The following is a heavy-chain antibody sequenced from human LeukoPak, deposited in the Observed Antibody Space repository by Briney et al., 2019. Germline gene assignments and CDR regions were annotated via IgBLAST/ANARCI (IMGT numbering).Heavy chain of an antibody. CDR2: MNPISGNT. D-gene: IGHD5-24*01. CDR1: GYTFTNYD. J-gene: IGHJ4*02. V-gene: IGHV1-8*03. Sequence: ASVKVSCKTSGYTFTNYDIDWVRQATGQGLEWMGWMNPISGNTGYAQKFQGRVTITRNTSISTAYMELSSLRSEDTAVYYCARDGSRGYWGQGTLVTVSS. CDR3: ARDGSRGY.